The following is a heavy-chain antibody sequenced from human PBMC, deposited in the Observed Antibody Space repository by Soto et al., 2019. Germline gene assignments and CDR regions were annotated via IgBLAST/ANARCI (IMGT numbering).Heavy chain of an antibody. CDR2: VIPMFGTT. J-gene: IGHJ6*02. CDR3: ARENSIASLSYYYGMDV. Sequence: QVQLVQSGAEVKKPGSSVKVSCKSSGGSFSGNAISWVRQAPGQGPEWMGGVIPMFGTTNFARKFQDRITITADESSSTAYTELSSLLSEDTAVYYCARENSIASLSYYYGMDVWGQGTTVIVSS. CDR1: GGSFSGNA. D-gene: IGHD6-6*01. V-gene: IGHV1-69*01.